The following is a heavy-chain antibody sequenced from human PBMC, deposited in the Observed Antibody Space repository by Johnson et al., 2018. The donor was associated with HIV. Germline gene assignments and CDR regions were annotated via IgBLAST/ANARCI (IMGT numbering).Heavy chain of an antibody. CDR2: ISYDGSNK. V-gene: IGHV3-30*14. J-gene: IGHJ3*02. CDR3: ARGAALPAAFDI. Sequence: QVQLVESGGGVVQPGRSLRLSCAASGFTFSSYAMHWVRQAPGKGLEWVAVISYDGSNKYYADSVKGRFTISRDNSKNTLYLQMNSLRAEDTAVYYCARGAALPAAFDIWGQGTVVAVSS. D-gene: IGHD2-15*01. CDR1: GFTFSSYA.